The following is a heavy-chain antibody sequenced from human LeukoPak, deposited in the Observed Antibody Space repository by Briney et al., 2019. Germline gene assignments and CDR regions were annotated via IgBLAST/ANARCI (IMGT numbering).Heavy chain of an antibody. CDR3: ARDSRGAFDI. V-gene: IGHV3-11*01. J-gene: IGHJ3*02. CDR2: ISTSSSTI. CDR1: GFTFSDYY. D-gene: IGHD3-10*01. Sequence: PGGSLRPSCAASGFTFSDYYISWIRQAPGKGLEGLSYISTSSSTIYYADSVRGRFTISRDNAKNSLYLQMNSLRAEDTAVYYCARDSRGAFDIWGQGTMVTVSS.